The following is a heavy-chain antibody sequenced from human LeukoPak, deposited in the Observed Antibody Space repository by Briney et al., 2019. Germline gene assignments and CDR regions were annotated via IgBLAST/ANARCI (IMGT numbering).Heavy chain of an antibody. CDR1: GYTFTSYY. CDR2: INPSGSST. Sequence: ASLKLSCKASGYTFTSYYMHWVRQAPGQGLELMGIINPSGSSTSYAKKFQGIVNMTRDTSTSTVYMELRSLRSEDTAVYYCARGGRVVVPAALYYYGMDVWGQGTTVTVSS. V-gene: IGHV1-46*01. CDR3: ARGGRVVVPAALYYYGMDV. J-gene: IGHJ6*01. D-gene: IGHD2-2*01.